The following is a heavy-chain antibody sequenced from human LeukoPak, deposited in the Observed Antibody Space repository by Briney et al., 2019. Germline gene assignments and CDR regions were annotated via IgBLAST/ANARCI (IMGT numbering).Heavy chain of an antibody. J-gene: IGHJ4*02. CDR1: GFSLSTSGVG. V-gene: IGHV2-5*02. CDR2: IYWDDDK. D-gene: IGHD3-3*01. CDR3: AHRREPYDFWSGYYV. Sequence: SGPTLVNPTQTPTLTCTFSGFSLSTSGVGVGWIRQPPGKALEWLSLIYWDDDKRYSPSLKSRLTITKDTSKSQVVLTMTNMDPVDTATYFCAHRREPYDFWSGYYVWGQGTLVTVSS.